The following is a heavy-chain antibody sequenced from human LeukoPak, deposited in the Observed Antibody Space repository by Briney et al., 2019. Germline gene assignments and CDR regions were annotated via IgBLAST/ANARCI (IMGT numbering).Heavy chain of an antibody. Sequence: RGGSLRLSCAASGFTFSDYYMSWVRQAPGEGVEWGSYISSSGSNIYYADSVKRRFTISRDNAKNPLYLQMNSLRAEDTAVYYCARTKTGRYFDRFQYQRDYWGQGTLVTVSS. V-gene: IGHV3-11*01. CDR2: ISSSGSNI. J-gene: IGHJ4*02. D-gene: IGHD3-9*01. CDR3: ARTKTGRYFDRFQYQRDY. CDR1: GFTFSDYY.